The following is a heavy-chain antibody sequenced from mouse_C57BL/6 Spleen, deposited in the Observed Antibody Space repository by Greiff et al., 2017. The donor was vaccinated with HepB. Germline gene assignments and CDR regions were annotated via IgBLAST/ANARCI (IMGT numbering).Heavy chain of an antibody. V-gene: IGHV1-62-2*01. J-gene: IGHJ4*01. Sequence: VQLQQSGAELVKPGASVKLSCKASGYTFTEYTIHWVKQRSGQGLEWIGWFYPGSGSIKYNEKFKDKATLTADKYSNTVYMELTRLTSADSAVYSGARHEEGANWDDARDYWGQGTSVTVSS. D-gene: IGHD4-1*01. CDR1: GYTFTEYT. CDR2: FYPGSGSI. CDR3: ARHEEGANWDDARDY.